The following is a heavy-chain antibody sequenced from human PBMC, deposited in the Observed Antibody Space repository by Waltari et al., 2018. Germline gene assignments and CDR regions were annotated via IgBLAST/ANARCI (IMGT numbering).Heavy chain of an antibody. CDR3: ARSSSWTGWFDP. J-gene: IGHJ5*02. CDR1: GGSISSGSYY. V-gene: IGHV4-61*02. Sequence: QVQLQESGPGLVKPSQTLSLTCTVSGGSISSGSYYWSWIRQPAGKGLEWIGRIYTSGSTNYNPSLKSRVTISVDTSKNQFSLKLSSVTAADTAVYYCARSSSWTGWFDPWGQETLVTVSS. CDR2: IYTSGST. D-gene: IGHD6-13*01.